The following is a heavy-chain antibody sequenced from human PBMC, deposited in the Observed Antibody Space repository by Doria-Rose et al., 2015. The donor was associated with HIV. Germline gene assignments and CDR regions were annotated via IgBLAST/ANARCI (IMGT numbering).Heavy chain of an antibody. V-gene: IGHV1-46*01. J-gene: IGHJ4*02. CDR1: GYTFTSYY. CDR2: IAPAGGTA. Sequence: AEVKKPGASVKVSCTASGYTFTSYYIHWVRQAPGQGLEWLGIIAPAGGTAIYAQRFQGRVTMTRGTSTSTVHMELSSLTSEDTAVYYCARDSKAKSGTYGDHWGQGTLVIVSS. D-gene: IGHD1-26*01. CDR3: ARDSKAKSGTYGDH.